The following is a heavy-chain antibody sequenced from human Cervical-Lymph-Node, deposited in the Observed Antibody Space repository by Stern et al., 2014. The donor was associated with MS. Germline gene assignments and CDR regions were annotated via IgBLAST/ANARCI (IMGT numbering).Heavy chain of an antibody. J-gene: IGHJ4*02. CDR1: GFTFSTYS. CDR2: IRSDGGSVT. D-gene: IGHD1-14*01. CDR3: VRDPEALDY. V-gene: IGHV3-48*01. Sequence: EVQLVASGGGLVQPGGSLRLCCAVSGFTFSTYSMNWVRQAPGKGPEWFAYIRSDGGSVTYYADSVKCRFTISRDDARNSLYLQMSSLRAEDTAVYYCVRDPEALDYWGQGTLVTVSS.